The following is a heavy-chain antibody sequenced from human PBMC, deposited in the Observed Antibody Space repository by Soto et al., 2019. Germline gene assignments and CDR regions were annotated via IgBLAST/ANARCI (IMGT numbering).Heavy chain of an antibody. D-gene: IGHD3-16*02. CDR3: ATVRGYRQDFDAFDI. Sequence: QVHLVESGGGVVQPGRSLRLSCAASGFSFSNYAMHWVRQAPGKGLEWVAIISYDGSNKYYADSVKGRFTISRDNSKNTLYLQMNNLRAEDTAVYYCATVRGYRQDFDAFDIWGQGKMVTVSS. J-gene: IGHJ3*02. CDR2: ISYDGSNK. CDR1: GFSFSNYA. V-gene: IGHV3-30-3*01.